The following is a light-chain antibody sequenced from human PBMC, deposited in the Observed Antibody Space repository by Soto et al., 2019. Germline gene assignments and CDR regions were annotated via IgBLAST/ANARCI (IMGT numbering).Light chain of an antibody. CDR1: QTVSSN. CDR2: GAS. V-gene: IGKV3-15*01. J-gene: IGKJ1*01. CDR3: QQYNNWLLRT. Sequence: EIVMTQSPATLSVSPGERATLSCRASQTVSSNLAWYQQKPGQAPRLLIYGASTRATGIPARFSGSGSGTEFTLTISSLQSEDFAVYYCQQYNNWLLRTFGQGTKVEIQ.